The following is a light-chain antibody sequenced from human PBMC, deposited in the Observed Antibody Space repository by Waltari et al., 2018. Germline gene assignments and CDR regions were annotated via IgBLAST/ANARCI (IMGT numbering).Light chain of an antibody. CDR1: QRVGDTY. Sequence: ENVLTQSPGTLSLSPGERATLSCRARQRVGDTYLAWYQQKPGQAPRLLIYGASTRATGIPDRFRGSGSGTDFTLTISRLEPEDVAVYYCHQSGGSGRAFGGGTKVEIK. V-gene: IGKV3-20*01. CDR2: GAS. CDR3: HQSGGSGRA. J-gene: IGKJ4*01.